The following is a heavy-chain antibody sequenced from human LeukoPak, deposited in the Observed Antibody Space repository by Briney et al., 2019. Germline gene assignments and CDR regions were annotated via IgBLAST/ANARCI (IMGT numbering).Heavy chain of an antibody. V-gene: IGHV3-53*01. CDR3: AKDYVSGDGYWDFDY. CDR1: GFIFSNAW. Sequence: GGSLRLSCATSGFIFSNAWMSWVRQAPGKGLEWVAGIAGGDDRFYADSVKGRFSISRDNSKNTVDLQMNSLRVEDTAVYYCAKDYVSGDGYWDFDYWGQGTLVTVSS. J-gene: IGHJ4*02. D-gene: IGHD5-24*01. CDR2: IAGGDDR.